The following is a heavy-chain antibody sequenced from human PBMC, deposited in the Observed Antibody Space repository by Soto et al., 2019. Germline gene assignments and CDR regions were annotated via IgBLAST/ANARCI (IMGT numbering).Heavy chain of an antibody. CDR3: ARGLGLRLWLQLRSRHYFDY. V-gene: IGHV1-8*01. CDR2: MNPNSGNT. J-gene: IGHJ4*02. CDR1: GYTFTSYD. Sequence: GASVKVSCKASGYTFTSYDINWVRQATGQGLEWMGWMNPNSGNTGYAQKFQGRVTMTRNTSISTAYMELSSLRSEDTAVYYCARGLGLRLWLQLRSRHYFDYWGQGTLVTVSS. D-gene: IGHD5-12*01.